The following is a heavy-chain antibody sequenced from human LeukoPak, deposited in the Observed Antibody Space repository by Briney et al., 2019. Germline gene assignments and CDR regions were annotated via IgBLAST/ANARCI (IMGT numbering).Heavy chain of an antibody. Sequence: GGSLRLSCAASGFTFSSDWMSWVRQAPGKGLEWVANIKQDGSEKYYVDSVKGRFTISRDNAKNSLYLQMNSLRAEDTAVYYCARDGYDSSGYYWNYWGQGTLVTVSS. V-gene: IGHV3-7*01. CDR3: ARDGYDSSGYYWNY. CDR2: IKQDGSEK. CDR1: GFTFSSDW. D-gene: IGHD3-22*01. J-gene: IGHJ4*02.